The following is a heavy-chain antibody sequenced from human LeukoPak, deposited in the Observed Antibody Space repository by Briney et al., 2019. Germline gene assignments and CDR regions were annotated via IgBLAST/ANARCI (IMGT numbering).Heavy chain of an antibody. CDR1: GYTFTSYY. CDR3: ARDGPQNPTAMVF. D-gene: IGHD5-18*01. V-gene: IGHV1-46*01. J-gene: IGHJ4*02. Sequence: ASVKVSCKASGYTFTSYYMHWVRLAPGQGLEWMGIIDPSGGDTTYAPKFQDRVTMTRDTSTSTVYMELKSLRSEDTAVYYCARDGPQNPTAMVFWGQGTLVTVSS. CDR2: IDPSGGDT.